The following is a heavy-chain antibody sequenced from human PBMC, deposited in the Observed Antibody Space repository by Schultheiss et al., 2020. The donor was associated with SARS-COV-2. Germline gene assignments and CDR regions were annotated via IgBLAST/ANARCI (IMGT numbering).Heavy chain of an antibody. CDR2: IYYSGST. J-gene: IGHJ4*02. Sequence: SETLSLTCTVSGGSISSYYWSWIRQPPGKGLEWIGYIYYSGSTNYNPSLKSRVTISVDTSKNQFSLKLSSVTAADTAVYYCARVNYDSSGYYWDTFDNWGQGTLVTVSS. CDR1: GGSISSYY. V-gene: IGHV4-59*01. CDR3: ARVNYDSSGYYWDTFDN. D-gene: IGHD3-22*01.